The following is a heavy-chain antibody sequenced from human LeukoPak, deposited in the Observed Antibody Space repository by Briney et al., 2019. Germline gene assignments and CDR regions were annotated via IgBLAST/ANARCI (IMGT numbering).Heavy chain of an antibody. CDR1: GYTFTSYD. D-gene: IGHD1-26*01. V-gene: IGHV1-8*03. CDR3: AIRYSGSYNDY. CDR2: MNPNSGNT. J-gene: IGHJ4*02. Sequence: GASVKVSCKASGYTFTSYDINWVRQATGQGLEWMGWMNPNSGNTGYAQKFQGRITITRNTSISTAYMELSSLKASDAAMYYCAIRYSGSYNDYWGQGTLVTVSS.